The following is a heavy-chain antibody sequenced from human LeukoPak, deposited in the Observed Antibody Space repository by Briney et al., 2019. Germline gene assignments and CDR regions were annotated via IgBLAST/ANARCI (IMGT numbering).Heavy chain of an antibody. CDR1: GGSISSSSYY. Sequence: PSETLSLTCTVSGGSISSSSYYWGWIRQPPGKGVEWIGSIYYSGSTYYNPSLKSRVTISLDTSKNPLPLKPRAVIAAYTHVYYCSRPGWFAPSGEGNLVTVSS. CDR3: SRPGWFAP. J-gene: IGHJ5*02. V-gene: IGHV4-39*01. CDR2: IYYSGST.